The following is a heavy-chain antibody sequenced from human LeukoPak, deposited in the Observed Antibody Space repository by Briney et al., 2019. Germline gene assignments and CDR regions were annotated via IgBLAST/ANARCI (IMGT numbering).Heavy chain of an antibody. CDR2: ISGSGGST. V-gene: IGHV3-23*01. CDR3: ARAFRDDFWSGPDY. J-gene: IGHJ4*02. Sequence: PGGSLRLSCAASGLTFSSYAMSWVRQAPGKGLEWVSAISGSGGSTYYADSVKGRLTISRDNSKNTLYLQMNSLRTEDTAQYYCARAFRDDFWSGPDYWGQGTLVTVSS. CDR1: GLTFSSYA. D-gene: IGHD3-3*01.